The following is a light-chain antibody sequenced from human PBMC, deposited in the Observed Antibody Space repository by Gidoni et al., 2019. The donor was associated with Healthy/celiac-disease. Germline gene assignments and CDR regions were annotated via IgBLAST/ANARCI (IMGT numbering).Light chain of an antibody. CDR3: QQYGSSYT. J-gene: IGKJ2*01. CDR1: QSVSSGY. V-gene: IGKV3-20*01. CDR2: GAS. Sequence: EIVLTQSPGTLSSSPGERATLSCRASQSVSSGYLAWYQQKPGQAPRLLIYGASSRATGIPDRFSGSGSGTDFTLTISRLEPEDFAVYYCQQYGSSYTFGQGTKLEI.